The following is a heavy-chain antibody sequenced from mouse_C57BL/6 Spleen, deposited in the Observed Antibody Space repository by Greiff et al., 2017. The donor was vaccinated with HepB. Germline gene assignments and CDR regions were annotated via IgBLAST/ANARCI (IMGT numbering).Heavy chain of an antibody. CDR2: INPSSGYT. J-gene: IGHJ2*01. CDR3: ARESYSNYVGNYFDY. CDR1: GYTFTSYW. D-gene: IGHD2-5*01. V-gene: IGHV1-7*01. Sequence: QVQLQQSGAELAKPGASVKLSCKASGYTFTSYWMHWVQQRPGQGLEWIGYINPSSGYTKYNPKFKDKATLTADKSSSTAYMQLSSLTYEDSAVYYCARESYSNYVGNYFDYWGQGTTLTVSS.